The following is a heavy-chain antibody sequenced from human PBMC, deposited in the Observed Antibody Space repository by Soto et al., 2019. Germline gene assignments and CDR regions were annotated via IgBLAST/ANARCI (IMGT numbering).Heavy chain of an antibody. CDR3: ARASGSSYRFDP. V-gene: IGHV1-18*01. CDR2: ISAYNGNT. CDR1: GYTFTSYG. D-gene: IGHD1-26*01. J-gene: IGHJ5*02. Sequence: ASVKVSCKASGYTFTSYGISWVRQAPGQGLGWMGWISAYNGNTNYAQKLQGRVTMTTDTSTSTAYMEVRSLTSDDTAVYYCARASGSSYRFDPWGQGTLVTVSS.